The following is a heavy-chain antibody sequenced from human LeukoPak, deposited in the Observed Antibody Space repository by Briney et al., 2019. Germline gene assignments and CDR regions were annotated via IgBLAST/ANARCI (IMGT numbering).Heavy chain of an antibody. Sequence: PGGSLRLSCAASGFNFSSYAMQWVRQPPGKGLEGVAFISYDGSNKYYADSVKGRFTISRDNSKNTLYLQMNRLRAEDTALYYCARVHCSSTSCYQYRELAFDIWGQGTMVTVSS. CDR1: GFNFSSYA. CDR3: ARVHCSSTSCYQYRELAFDI. D-gene: IGHD2-2*01. J-gene: IGHJ3*02. CDR2: ISYDGSNK. V-gene: IGHV3-30*01.